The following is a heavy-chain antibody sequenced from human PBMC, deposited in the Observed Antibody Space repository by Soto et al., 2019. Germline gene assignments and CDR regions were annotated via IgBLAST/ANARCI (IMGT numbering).Heavy chain of an antibody. CDR3: ARVGDVSYYYYGMDV. D-gene: IGHD4-17*01. CDR1: GYTFTGYY. Sequence: GASVKVSCKASGYTFTGYYMHWVRQAPGQGLEWMGWINPNSGGTNYAQKFQGRVTMTRDTSIGTAYMELSRLRSDDTAVYYCARVGDVSYYYYGMDVWGQGTTVTVSS. CDR2: INPNSGGT. J-gene: IGHJ6*02. V-gene: IGHV1-2*02.